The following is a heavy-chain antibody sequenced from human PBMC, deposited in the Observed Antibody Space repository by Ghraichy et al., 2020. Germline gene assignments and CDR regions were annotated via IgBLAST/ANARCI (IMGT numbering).Heavy chain of an antibody. V-gene: IGHV3-30*18. CDR1: GLTLSSYG. J-gene: IGHJ4*02. CDR2: ISYDGSNI. D-gene: IGHD3-22*01. CDR3: AKGHLHYYDSSGYVGYFDY. Sequence: LSLTCAASGLTLSSYGMHWVRQAPGKGLEWVAVISYDGSNIYYANSVKGRFTISRDNSKNTLYLQMNSLRPADTALYYCAKGHLHYYDSSGYVGYFDYWGQGTLVTVSS.